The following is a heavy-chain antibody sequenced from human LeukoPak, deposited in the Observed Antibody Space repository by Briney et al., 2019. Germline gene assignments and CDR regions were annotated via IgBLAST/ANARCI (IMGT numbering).Heavy chain of an antibody. Sequence: GGSLRLSCAASGFTFSSYAMSWVRQAPGKGLEWVSAISGSGSNTYYADSVKGRFTISRDNFKNTLYLQMNSLRAEDTAVYYCAKVLVVVAAAFDYWGQGTLVTVSS. CDR3: AKVLVVVAAAFDY. D-gene: IGHD2-15*01. CDR1: GFTFSSYA. CDR2: ISGSGSNT. J-gene: IGHJ4*02. V-gene: IGHV3-23*01.